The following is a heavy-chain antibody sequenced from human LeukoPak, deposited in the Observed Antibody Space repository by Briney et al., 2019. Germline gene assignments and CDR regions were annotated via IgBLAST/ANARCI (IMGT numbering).Heavy chain of an antibody. Sequence: ASVKVSCKASGYTFTGHYMHWVRQAPGQGLEWMGWINPNSGGTNYAQKFQGRVTMTRDTSISTAYMELSRLRSDDTAVYYCARDQYDFWSGYSFDYWGQGTLVTVSS. V-gene: IGHV1-2*02. D-gene: IGHD3-3*01. CDR2: INPNSGGT. J-gene: IGHJ4*02. CDR1: GYTFTGHY. CDR3: ARDQYDFWSGYSFDY.